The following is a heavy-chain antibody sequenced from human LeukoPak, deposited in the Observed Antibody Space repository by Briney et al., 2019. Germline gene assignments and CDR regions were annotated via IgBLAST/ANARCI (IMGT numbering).Heavy chain of an antibody. D-gene: IGHD3-10*01. J-gene: IGHJ5*02. CDR3: AVEGSGSQFDP. V-gene: IGHV3-74*01. Sequence: GGSLRLSCAASGFTFSSYWMHWVRQAPGKGLVWVSRINSDGSSTSYADSVKGRFTISRDNAKNTLYLQMNSLRAEDTAVYYCAVEGSGSQFDPWGQGILVTVSS. CDR2: INSDGSST. CDR1: GFTFSSYW.